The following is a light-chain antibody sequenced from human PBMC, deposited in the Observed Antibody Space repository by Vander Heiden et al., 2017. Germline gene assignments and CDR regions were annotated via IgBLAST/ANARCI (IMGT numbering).Light chain of an antibody. CDR1: SSDVGGYDY. CDR2: DVS. V-gene: IGLV2-14*03. Sequence: QSALTQPASVSGSPGQSITISCTGSSSDVGGYDYVSWYQQPPAKAPRLMIYDVSNRPSGVSNRFSGSKSGNTASLTISGLQAEDEADYYCSSYTTSRTLIFGGGTKLTVL. J-gene: IGLJ2*01. CDR3: SSYTTSRTLI.